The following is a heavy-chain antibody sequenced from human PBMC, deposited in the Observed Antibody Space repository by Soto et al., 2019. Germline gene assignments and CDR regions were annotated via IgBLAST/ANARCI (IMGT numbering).Heavy chain of an antibody. CDR3: AKGRLAVGSDWFDS. D-gene: IGHD1-26*01. Sequence: GSLRLSCDASGXTFYTYSMIWVRQAPGKGLEWVTDIDSDGTDTYYADFVNGLFTVSRDNSKNTLYLQMRSLTAEDTALYYCAKGRLAVGSDWFDSWGPGTLGTVS. V-gene: IGHV3-23*03. CDR2: IDSDGTDT. J-gene: IGHJ5*01. CDR1: GXTFYTYS.